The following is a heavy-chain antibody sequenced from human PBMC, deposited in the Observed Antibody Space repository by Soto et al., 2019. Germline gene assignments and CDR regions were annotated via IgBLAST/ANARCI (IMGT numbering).Heavy chain of an antibody. V-gene: IGHV4-59*02. D-gene: IGHD2-21*02. CDR2: FYYGETT. CDR1: GASVTHYF. Sequence: SGTLSLTCTVAGASVTHYFWTCSRQPPGKGLEWIGYFYYGETTNKKSSLNSRFTVSVDTSKSQFSLKVTSVTTADTAVYYCARGTYCGTDCYCTFDFWGRGKMVDVS. CDR3: ARGTYCGTDCYCTFDF. J-gene: IGHJ4*02.